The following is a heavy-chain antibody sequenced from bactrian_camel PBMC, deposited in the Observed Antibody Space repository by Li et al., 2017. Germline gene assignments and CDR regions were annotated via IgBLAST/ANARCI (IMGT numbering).Heavy chain of an antibody. Sequence: HVQLVESGGGSIQAGGSLRLSCVVSGFLYGGNCLGWLRQAPGKEREDVATIHRDGSTSYPDSVKGRFTISQDSAENTVYLQMNSLKPEDTAMYYCAARADAGSCLNPSRVRSWGQGTQVTVS. CDR3: AARADAGSCLNPSRVRS. V-gene: IGHV3S53*01. CDR2: IHRDGST. CDR1: GFLYGGNC. J-gene: IGHJ4*01. D-gene: IGHD7*01.